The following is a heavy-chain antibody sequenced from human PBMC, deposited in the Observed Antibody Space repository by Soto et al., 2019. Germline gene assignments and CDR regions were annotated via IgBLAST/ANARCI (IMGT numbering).Heavy chain of an antibody. Sequence: QVQLVQSGAEVKKPGSSVKVSCKASGGTLSSYAISWVRQAPGQGLEWMGGIIPTFGTANYAQKFQGRVTITADESTSTAYMELSSLRSEDTAVYYCARARDPFLQWLPFDYWGQGTLVTVSS. CDR1: GGTLSSYA. CDR3: ARARDPFLQWLPFDY. CDR2: IIPTFGTA. V-gene: IGHV1-69*12. J-gene: IGHJ4*02. D-gene: IGHD3-3*02.